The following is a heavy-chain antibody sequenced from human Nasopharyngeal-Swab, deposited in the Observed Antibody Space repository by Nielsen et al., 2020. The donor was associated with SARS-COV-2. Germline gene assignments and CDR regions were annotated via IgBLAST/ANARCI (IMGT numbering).Heavy chain of an antibody. CDR2: ISYDGSNK. V-gene: IGHV3-30*18. J-gene: IGHJ4*02. CDR3: AKGMLQGMDY. CDR1: GFTFSSYG. Sequence: GGSLRLSCAASGFTFSSYGMHWVRQAPGKGLEWVAVISYDGSNKSYADSVKGRFTISRDNSKNTLYLQMNSLRAADTAVYYCAKGMLQGMDYWGQGTLVTVSS. D-gene: IGHD2-8*01.